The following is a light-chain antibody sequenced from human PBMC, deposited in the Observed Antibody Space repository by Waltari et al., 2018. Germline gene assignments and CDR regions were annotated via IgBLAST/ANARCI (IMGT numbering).Light chain of an antibody. V-gene: IGKV1-39*01. CDR1: QSISSY. CDR2: GAS. Sequence: DIQMTQSPSSLSSSVGDRVTITCRAIQSISSYLNWYKQKPGKAPKLLIYGASSLRGGAPSRFSGSRSGTDFTLTISSLQPEDFASYYCQQTSSSPLTFGPGTKLDIK. CDR3: QQTSSSPLT. J-gene: IGKJ3*01.